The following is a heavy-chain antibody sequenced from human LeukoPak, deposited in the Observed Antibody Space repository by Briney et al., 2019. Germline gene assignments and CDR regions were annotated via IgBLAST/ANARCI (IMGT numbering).Heavy chain of an antibody. J-gene: IGHJ4*02. CDR3: ARVGLVQPSFDY. CDR2: IIPIFGTA. V-gene: IGHV1-69*13. Sequence: ASVTVSCKASGGTFSSYAISWVRQAPGRGLEWMGGIIPIFGTANYAQKFQGRVTITADESTSTAYMELSSLRSEDTAVYYCARVGLVQPSFDYWGQGTLVTVSS. D-gene: IGHD3/OR15-3a*01. CDR1: GGTFSSYA.